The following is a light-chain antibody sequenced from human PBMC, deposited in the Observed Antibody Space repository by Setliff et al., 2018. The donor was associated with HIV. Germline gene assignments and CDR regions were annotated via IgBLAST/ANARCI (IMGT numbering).Light chain of an antibody. CDR1: SSDIGGYNY. J-gene: IGLJ1*01. CDR2: EVS. Sequence: QSALAQPASVSGSPGQSITISCTGTSSDIGGYNYVYWYQQHPGKAPKLMIYEVSNRPSGVSDRFSGSKSDNTASLTISGLQAEDEADYYCCSYAGSHTFVFGTGTKVTVL. V-gene: IGLV2-14*01. CDR3: CSYAGSHTFV.